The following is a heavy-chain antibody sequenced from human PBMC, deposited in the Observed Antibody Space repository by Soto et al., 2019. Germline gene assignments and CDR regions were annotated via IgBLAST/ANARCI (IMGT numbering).Heavy chain of an antibody. J-gene: IGHJ6*02. CDR3: ARLRVVPAAISSYYYYGMDV. Sequence: GESLKISCKGSGYSFTSYWIGWVRQMPGKGLEWMGIIYPGDSDTRYSPSFQGQVTISADKSISTAYLQWSSLKASDTAMYYCARLRVVPAAISSYYYYGMDVWGQGTTVTVSS. V-gene: IGHV5-51*01. D-gene: IGHD2-2*01. CDR1: GYSFTSYW. CDR2: IYPGDSDT.